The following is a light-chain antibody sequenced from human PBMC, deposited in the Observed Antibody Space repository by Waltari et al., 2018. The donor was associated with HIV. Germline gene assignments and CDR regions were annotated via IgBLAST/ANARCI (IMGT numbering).Light chain of an antibody. CDR1: STNVGSYIL. J-gene: IGLJ3*02. Sequence: QSALTQPASVSGSLGQSITISCTGASTNVGSYILFSWYQNRPGQAPTLIIYDDSKRPLGISSRFSGSKSGNTASLTISGLQSEDEADYYCCSYGGDDTLVFGGGTKVTAL. V-gene: IGLV2-23*01. CDR2: DDS. CDR3: CSYGGDDTLV.